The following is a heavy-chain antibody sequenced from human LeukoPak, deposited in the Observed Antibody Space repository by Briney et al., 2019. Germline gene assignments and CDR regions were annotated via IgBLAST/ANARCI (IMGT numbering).Heavy chain of an antibody. D-gene: IGHD3-3*01. V-gene: IGHV1-18*01. J-gene: IGHJ5*02. CDR2: ISAYNGNT. CDR3: ARDLEGDYDFWSGYQRNWFDP. Sequence: ASVKVSCKASGYTFTGYGISWVRQAPGQGLEWMGWISAYNGNTNYAQKLQGRVTMTTDTSTSTAYMELRSLRSDDTAVYYCARDLEGDYDFWSGYQRNWFDPWGQGTLVTVSS. CDR1: GYTFTGYG.